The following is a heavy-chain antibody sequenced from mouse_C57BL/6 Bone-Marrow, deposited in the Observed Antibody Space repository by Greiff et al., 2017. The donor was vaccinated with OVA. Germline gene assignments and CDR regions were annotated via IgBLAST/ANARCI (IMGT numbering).Heavy chain of an antibody. CDR2: IDPSDSYT. V-gene: IGHV1-69*01. CDR3: ARRDYDYDGYYFDY. CDR1: GYTFTSYW. Sequence: QVQLKESGAELVMPGASVKLSCKASGYTFTSYWMHWVKQRPGQGLEWIGEIDPSDSYTNYNQKFKGKSTLTVDKSSSTAYMQLSSLTSEDSAVYYCARRDYDYDGYYFDYWGQGTTLTVSS. D-gene: IGHD2-4*01. J-gene: IGHJ2*01.